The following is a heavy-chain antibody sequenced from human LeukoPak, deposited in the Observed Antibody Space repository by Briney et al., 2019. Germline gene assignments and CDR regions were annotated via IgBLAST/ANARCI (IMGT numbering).Heavy chain of an antibody. CDR1: GFTFNDYY. J-gene: IGHJ4*02. V-gene: IGHV3-11*01. D-gene: IGHD2-2*03. CDR3: ARVGIVVVPAAIYYFDY. CDR2: ISSNCSTI. Sequence: GGSLRLSCAASGFTFNDYYMSWVRQVPGKGLEWVSYISSNCSTIYYADSVKGRFTISRDNAKNSLYLQMNVLRAEDTAVYYCARVGIVVVPAAIYYFDYWGQGTLVTVSS.